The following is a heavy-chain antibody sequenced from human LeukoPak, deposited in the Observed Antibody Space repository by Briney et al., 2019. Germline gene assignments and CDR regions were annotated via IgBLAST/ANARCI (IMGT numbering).Heavy chain of an antibody. V-gene: IGHV3-30*04. J-gene: IGHJ6*03. D-gene: IGHD6-6*01. Sequence: GGSLRLSCEASGFTFSTFPMHWVRQTPDKRLEWVAVISHDGRDTYYADSVKGRFTISRDNSKNTLYLQMNSLSPEDTAVVYCARVGRVSIYPSYMDVWGKGTTATVSS. CDR2: ISHDGRDT. CDR1: GFTFSTFP. CDR3: ARVGRVSIYPSYMDV.